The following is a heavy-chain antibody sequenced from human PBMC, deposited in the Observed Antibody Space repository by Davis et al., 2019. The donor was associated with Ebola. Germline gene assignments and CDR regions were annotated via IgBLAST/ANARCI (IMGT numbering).Heavy chain of an antibody. J-gene: IGHJ4*02. Sequence: GESPKIPFAASGLTFSSYSTNCVRQAPGKGLEWVSSISSSSSYIYYADSVRGRFTISRHNAKNSLYLQMNSLRAEDTAVYYCARDGVWNDFWSGPLDYWGQGTLVTVSS. V-gene: IGHV3-21*04. CDR1: GLTFSSYS. D-gene: IGHD3-3*01. CDR3: ARDGVWNDFWSGPLDY. CDR2: ISSSSSYI.